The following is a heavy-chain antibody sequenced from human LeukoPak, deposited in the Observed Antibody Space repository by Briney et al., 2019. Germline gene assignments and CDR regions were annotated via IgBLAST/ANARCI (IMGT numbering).Heavy chain of an antibody. J-gene: IGHJ5*02. CDR3: ARMTPPNDFWSGNQGWFDP. Sequence: SVTLSLTCTVSAGSISNYYWRWLRQPPGKGLEGIRYIYYSGSTNYRPSLKSRATISVETSKNHLSLKLRPVSAADTAVYYCARMTPPNDFWSGNQGWFDPWGQGILVTVPS. CDR1: AGSISNYY. V-gene: IGHV4-59*01. D-gene: IGHD3-3*01. CDR2: IYYSGST.